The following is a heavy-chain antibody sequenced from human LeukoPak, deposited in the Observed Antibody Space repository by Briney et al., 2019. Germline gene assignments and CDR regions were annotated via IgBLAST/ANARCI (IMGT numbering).Heavy chain of an antibody. J-gene: IGHJ3*02. CDR1: GFTVSSNY. CDR3: AKDHGSGSYNPHAFDI. V-gene: IGHV3-53*01. CDR2: IYSGGST. D-gene: IGHD3-10*01. Sequence: PGGSLGLSCAASGFTVSSNYMSWVRQAPGKGLEWVSVIYSGGSTYYADSVKGRFTIPRDNSKNTLYLQMNSLRAEDTAVYYCAKDHGSGSYNPHAFDIWGQGTMVTVSS.